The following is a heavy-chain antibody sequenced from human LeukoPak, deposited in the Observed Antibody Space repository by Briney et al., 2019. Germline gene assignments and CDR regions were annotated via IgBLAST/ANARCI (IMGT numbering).Heavy chain of an antibody. CDR2: INPNSGGT. J-gene: IGHJ4*02. CDR1: GYTFTGYY. CDR3: ARGEGYCSGGCCYIFDS. Sequence: ASVKVSCKASGYTFTGYYMHWVRQAPGQELEWRGRINPNSGGTNYTQKFHGRVTMTTDTPISTPYMELSRVRSDDTALYYCARGEGYCSGGCCYIFDSWGQGTLVTVSS. V-gene: IGHV1-2*06. D-gene: IGHD2-15*01.